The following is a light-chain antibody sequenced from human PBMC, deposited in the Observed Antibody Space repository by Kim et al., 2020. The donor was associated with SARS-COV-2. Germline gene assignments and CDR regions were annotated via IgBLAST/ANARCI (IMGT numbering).Light chain of an antibody. CDR1: ETISTS. CDR3: QQYYNLYT. J-gene: IGKJ2*01. CDR2: GAS. V-gene: IGKV3D-15*01. Sequence: LSVSPGESATLSCRASETISTSLAWYQQRAGHVPRLLIHGASTRAAGVPSRFTGRGSGKEFTLTINSLQSEDFAVYYCQQYYNLYTFGQGTKLEI.